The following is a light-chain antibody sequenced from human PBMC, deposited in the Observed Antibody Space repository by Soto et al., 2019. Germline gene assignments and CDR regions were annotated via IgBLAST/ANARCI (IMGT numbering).Light chain of an antibody. V-gene: IGKV1-33*01. J-gene: IGKJ2*01. CDR3: QQYDKLSYT. CDR1: QDISNY. CDR2: DAS. Sequence: DIQMTQSPSSLSSSVGDRVTITCKASQDISNYLNWYQQKPGKDPKHLIYDASNLDTGVSTRCSGSGSGTDFTFSISSQQPEDIATYYCQQYDKLSYTFGQGTKLEIK.